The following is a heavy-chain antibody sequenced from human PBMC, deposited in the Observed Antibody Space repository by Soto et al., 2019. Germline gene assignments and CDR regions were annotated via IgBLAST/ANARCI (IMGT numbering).Heavy chain of an antibody. Sequence: GESLKISCKGSGYSFTSYWISWVRQMPGKGLEWMGRIDPSDSYTNYSPSFQGHVTISADKSISTAYLQWSSLKASDTAMYYCARQRYDFWSGYRYYYYYGMDVWGQGTTVTVSS. CDR3: ARQRYDFWSGYRYYYYYGMDV. J-gene: IGHJ6*02. CDR1: GYSFTSYW. CDR2: IDPSDSYT. V-gene: IGHV5-10-1*01. D-gene: IGHD3-3*01.